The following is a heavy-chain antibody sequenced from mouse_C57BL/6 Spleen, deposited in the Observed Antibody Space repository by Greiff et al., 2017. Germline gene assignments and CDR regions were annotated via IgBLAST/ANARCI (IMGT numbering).Heavy chain of an antibody. V-gene: IGHV5-17*01. J-gene: IGHJ4*01. Sequence: EVQLVESGGGLVKPGGSLKLSCAASGFTFSDYGMHWVRQAPEKGLEWVAYISSGSSTIYYADTVKGRFTISRDNAKNTLFLQMTSLRSEDTAMYYCARGIPYYYGSMDYWGQGTSVTVSS. D-gene: IGHD1-1*01. CDR1: GFTFSDYG. CDR2: ISSGSSTI. CDR3: ARGIPYYYGSMDY.